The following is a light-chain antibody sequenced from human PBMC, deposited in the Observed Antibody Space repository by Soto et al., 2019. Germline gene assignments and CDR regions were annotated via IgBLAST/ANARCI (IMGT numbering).Light chain of an antibody. CDR2: EVN. V-gene: IGLV2-8*01. CDR3: SSYGGSNNLV. Sequence: QSALTQPASVSGSPGQSITISCTGTTSDIGGHKYVSWYQQHPGKAPKLMIYEVNKRPSGVPDRFSGSKSGNTASLTVSGLQADDEADYYCSSYGGSNNLVFGGGTKVTVL. J-gene: IGLJ2*01. CDR1: TSDIGGHKY.